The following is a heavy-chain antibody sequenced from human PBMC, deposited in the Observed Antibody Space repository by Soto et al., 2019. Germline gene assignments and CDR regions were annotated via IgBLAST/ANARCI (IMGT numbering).Heavy chain of an antibody. CDR2: IKQDGSEK. V-gene: IGHV3-7*05. CDR1: GFTFSSYW. Sequence: PGGSLRLSCAASGFTFSSYWMSWVRQAPGKGLEWVANIKQDGSEKYYVDSVKGRFTISRDNAKNSLYLQMNSLRAEDTAVYYCARDMHHRRDGYDFDYWGQGTTVTVSS. D-gene: IGHD2-21*01. CDR3: ARDMHHRRDGYDFDY. J-gene: IGHJ4*03.